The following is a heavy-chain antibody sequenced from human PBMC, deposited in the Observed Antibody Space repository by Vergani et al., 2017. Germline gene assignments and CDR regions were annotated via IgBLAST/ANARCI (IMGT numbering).Heavy chain of an antibody. V-gene: IGHV3-33*01. CDR1: GFTFSSYG. D-gene: IGHD1-1*01. CDR2: IWYDGNNK. CDR3: ATGAAGANCPRGGRNWFDP. J-gene: IGHJ5*02. Sequence: QVQLVESGGGVVQPGRSLRLSCAASGFTFSSYGMHWVRQAPGKGLEWVAIIWYDGNNKYYADSVKGRFTISRDNSKHALSLQMNSLRAEDTAVYFCATGAAGANCPRGGRNWFDPGGQGTLVTVSS.